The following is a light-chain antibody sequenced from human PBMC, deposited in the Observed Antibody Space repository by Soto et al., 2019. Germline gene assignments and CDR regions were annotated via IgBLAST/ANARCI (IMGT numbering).Light chain of an antibody. J-gene: IGKJ1*01. V-gene: IGKV3-20*01. CDR1: QSVSSSY. Sequence: EIVLTQSPGTLSLSPGERATLSCRASQSVSSSYLAWYQQKPGQAPRLLIYGASSRATGIPDRFSGSGSGTDSTLTISRLEPEDFAVYYCQQYGSSPRMTFGQGTKVEIK. CDR3: QQYGSSPRMT. CDR2: GAS.